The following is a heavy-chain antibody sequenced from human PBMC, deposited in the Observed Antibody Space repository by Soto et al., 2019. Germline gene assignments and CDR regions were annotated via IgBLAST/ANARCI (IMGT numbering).Heavy chain of an antibody. V-gene: IGHV3-23*01. J-gene: IGHJ4*02. CDR2: VSSSGGST. CDR1: GFTFTDYA. CDR3: ARVIGQGRSYVDILPALDY. Sequence: GGSLRLSCVASGFTFTDYAMAWVRQAPGKGLDWISAVSSSGGSTYYADSVKGRFTISRDNSKNTLYLQRSSLTAEDTAVYYCARVIGQGRSYVDILPALDYWGQGSLVTVSS. D-gene: IGHD3-9*01.